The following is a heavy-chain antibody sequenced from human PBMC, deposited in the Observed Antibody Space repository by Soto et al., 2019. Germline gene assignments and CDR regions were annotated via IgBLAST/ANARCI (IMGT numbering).Heavy chain of an antibody. D-gene: IGHD3-22*01. V-gene: IGHV3-21*01. CDR2: ISGSSSHM. Sequence: PGGSLRLSCKASGFIFSEYSMSWVRQAPGKGLEWVSSISGSSSHMYYADSLKGRFTISRDNAKNSLYLQMGGLRAEDAAVYFCAKYTHYSDRSAYHPPYYYDFWGQGILVTVSS. CDR1: GFIFSEYS. CDR3: AKYTHYSDRSAYHPPYYYDF. J-gene: IGHJ4*02.